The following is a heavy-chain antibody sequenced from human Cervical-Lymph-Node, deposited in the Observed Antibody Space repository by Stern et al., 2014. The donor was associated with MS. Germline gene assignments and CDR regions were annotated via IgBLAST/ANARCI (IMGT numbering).Heavy chain of an antibody. CDR3: ARGELKEGLVRGMDV. CDR1: GGTFSSYA. J-gene: IGHJ6*02. V-gene: IGHV1-69*01. CDR2: ILPICGTA. D-gene: IGHD1-26*01. Sequence: VQLVESGAEVKKPGSSVKVSCKASGGTFSSYAISWVRQAPGQGLEGMGGILPICGTANYAQKFQGRVTITADESTSTAYMELSSLRSEDTAVYYCARGELKEGLVRGMDVWGQGTTVTVSS.